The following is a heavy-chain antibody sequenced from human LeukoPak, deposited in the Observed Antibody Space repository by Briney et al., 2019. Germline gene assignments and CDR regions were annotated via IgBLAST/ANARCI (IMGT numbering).Heavy chain of an antibody. Sequence: SETLSLTCAVYGGSFSGYYWSRIRQPPGKGLEWIGEINHSGSTNYNPSLKSRVTISVDTSKNQFSLKLSSVTAADTAVYYCARAVAAAGTVGWFDPWGQGTLVTVSS. J-gene: IGHJ5*02. CDR3: ARAVAAAGTVGWFDP. D-gene: IGHD6-13*01. V-gene: IGHV4-34*01. CDR1: GGSFSGYY. CDR2: INHSGST.